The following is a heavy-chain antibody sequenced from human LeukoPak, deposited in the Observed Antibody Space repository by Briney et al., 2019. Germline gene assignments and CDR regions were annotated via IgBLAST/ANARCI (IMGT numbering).Heavy chain of an antibody. Sequence: AGGSLRLSCSASAVTFKTYNMNWVRQVPGKGLEWVSSISYTGTYIYYADSVKGRFTISRDNAENSVYLQMNSLRVEDTAVYYCAKGSSAVTTTEPFDYWGQGTLVTVSP. D-gene: IGHD4-17*01. CDR3: AKGSSAVTTTEPFDY. J-gene: IGHJ4*02. V-gene: IGHV3-21*01. CDR1: AVTFKTYN. CDR2: ISYTGTYI.